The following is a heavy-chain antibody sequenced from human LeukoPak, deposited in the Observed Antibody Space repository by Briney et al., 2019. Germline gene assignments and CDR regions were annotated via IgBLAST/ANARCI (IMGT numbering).Heavy chain of an antibody. D-gene: IGHD3-22*01. V-gene: IGHV4-61*02. CDR2: IYPSVDS. CDR3: ARGYDRNGYQSRGFDY. CDR1: GGSISSGSFY. J-gene: IGHJ4*02. Sequence: SETLSLTCTVSGGSISSGSFYWSWIRQTAGKGLEWIGRIYPSVDSQYSPSFRSRATISLDTRNQFSLKLSSVTAADTAVYFCARGYDRNGYQSRGFDYWGQGALVNVSS.